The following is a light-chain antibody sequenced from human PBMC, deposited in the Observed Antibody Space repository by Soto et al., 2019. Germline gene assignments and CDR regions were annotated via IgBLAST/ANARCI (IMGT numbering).Light chain of an antibody. CDR2: EGS. CDR1: SSDVGGYNL. V-gene: IGLV2-23*01. Sequence: QSALTQPASASGSPGQSITISCTGTSSDVGGYNLVSWYQQHPGKAPKLMIYEGSKRPSGVSNRFSGSKSGNTAALTISGLQAEDEADYYCCSYAGSSTDVFGGGTKLTVL. CDR3: CSYAGSSTDV. J-gene: IGLJ2*01.